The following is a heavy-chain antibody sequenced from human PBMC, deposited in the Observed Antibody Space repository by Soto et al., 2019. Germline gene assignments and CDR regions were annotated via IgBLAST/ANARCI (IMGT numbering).Heavy chain of an antibody. CDR3: ARGRHYYDMAADY. Sequence: SETLSLTCAVYGGSFSGYYWSWIRQPPGKGLEWIGEINHSGSTNYNPSLKSRVTISVDTSKNQFSLRLSSVTAADTAVYYCARGRHYYDMAADYWGQGTLVTVSS. CDR2: INHSGST. D-gene: IGHD3-22*01. V-gene: IGHV4-34*01. J-gene: IGHJ4*02. CDR1: GGSFSGYY.